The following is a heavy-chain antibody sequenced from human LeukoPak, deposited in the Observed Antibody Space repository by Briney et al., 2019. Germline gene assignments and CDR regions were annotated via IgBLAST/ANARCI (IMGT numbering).Heavy chain of an antibody. CDR1: GYTFTGYY. Sequence: GASVKVSCKASGYTFTGYYMHWVRQAPGQGLEWMGWINPNSGGTNYAQKFQGRVTMTRDTSISTAYMELSRLRSEDTAVYYCARGPRDSKAGVNWFDPWGQGTLVTVSS. J-gene: IGHJ5*02. CDR3: ARGPRDSKAGVNWFDP. CDR2: INPNSGGT. V-gene: IGHV1-2*02. D-gene: IGHD4-11*01.